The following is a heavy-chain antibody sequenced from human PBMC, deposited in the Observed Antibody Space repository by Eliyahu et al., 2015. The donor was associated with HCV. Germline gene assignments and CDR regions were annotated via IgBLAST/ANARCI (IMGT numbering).Heavy chain of an antibody. V-gene: IGHV3-9*01. CDR1: GFXFDDYG. CDR2: VNWNGAII. D-gene: IGHD2-2*01. Sequence: EVQLGESGGGLVQPGRSLRLSCAASGFXFDDYGXPWVGQVPGKGLEXVSGVNWNGAIIGXADSVKGRFTISRDNAKNSLYLRMNSLRPEDTALYYCAREYCASTSCFSVGHNGMXVWGQGTTVTVSS. CDR3: AREYCASTSCFSVGHNGMXV. J-gene: IGHJ6*02.